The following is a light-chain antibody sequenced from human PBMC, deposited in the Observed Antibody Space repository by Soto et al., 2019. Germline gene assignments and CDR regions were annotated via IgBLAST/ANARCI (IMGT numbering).Light chain of an antibody. CDR1: SSDVGSYNV. CDR2: DAS. Sequence: QSALTQPASVSGSPGQSITISCTGTSSDVGSYNVVSWYQQHPGKVPKLMIYDASKRPSGVSNRFSGSKSGNTASLTISGLQAEDEADYYCCSYTRSSTLVFGGGTKLTVL. V-gene: IGLV2-23*01. J-gene: IGLJ3*02. CDR3: CSYTRSSTLV.